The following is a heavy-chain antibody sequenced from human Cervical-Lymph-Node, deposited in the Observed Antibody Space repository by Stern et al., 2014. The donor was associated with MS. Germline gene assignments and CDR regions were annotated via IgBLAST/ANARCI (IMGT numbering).Heavy chain of an antibody. V-gene: IGHV4-59*01. CDR2: LYYSGST. J-gene: IGHJ4*02. D-gene: IGHD3-16*02. CDR1: SGFIGNYY. CDR3: ARAGPYDYIWGNFRHRAFYFDS. Sequence: QVQLQESGPGLVKPSETLSLMCSASSGFIGNYYWSWIRQPPGKGLEWIGHLYYSGSTYYNPALKSRVTISLDTSKSQLSLRLSSVTAADTAVYYCARAGPYDYIWGNFRHRAFYFDSWGQGALVTVSS.